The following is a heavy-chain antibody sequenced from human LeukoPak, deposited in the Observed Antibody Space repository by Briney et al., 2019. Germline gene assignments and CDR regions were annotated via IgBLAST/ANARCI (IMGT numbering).Heavy chain of an antibody. D-gene: IGHD3-22*01. CDR2: IYYSGST. CDR3: AKNYDSSGYTTFAY. CDR1: GGSISSYY. V-gene: IGHV4-59*01. Sequence: SGTLSLTCTVSGGSISSYYWSWIRQPPGKGLEWIGYIYYSGSTNYNPSLKSRVTISQDTSKNQFSLKLSSVTAADTAVYYCAKNYDSSGYTTFAYWGRGTLVTVSS. J-gene: IGHJ4*02.